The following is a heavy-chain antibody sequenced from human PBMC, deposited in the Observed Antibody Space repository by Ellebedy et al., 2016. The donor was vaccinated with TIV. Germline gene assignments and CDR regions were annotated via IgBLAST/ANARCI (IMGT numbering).Heavy chain of an antibody. V-gene: IGHV4-39*07. CDR3: AREIGLGDGHKNAFYFDH. CDR1: GGSISTSSHY. Sequence: MPSETLSPTCTVPGGSISTSSHYWGWIRQPPGKGLQWIGSLSYIGSTYYNLSLKGRVTMSVDTSKNQLSLKLNSVTAADTAVYYCAREIGLGDGHKNAFYFDHWGQGVLVTVSS. D-gene: IGHD5-24*01. CDR2: LSYIGST. J-gene: IGHJ4*02.